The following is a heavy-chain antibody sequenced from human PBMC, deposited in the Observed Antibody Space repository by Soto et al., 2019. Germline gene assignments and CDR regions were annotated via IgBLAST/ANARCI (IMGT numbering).Heavy chain of an antibody. CDR2: IYSGDSET. CDR1: GYDFARTW. D-gene: IGHD5-12*01. Sequence: PGESLKISFKASGYDFARTWIGWVRQLPGKGLDWLGIIYSGDSETRYNPSFRGQVTFSVDMSISTAYLQWSSLKTSDIAIYYCATLVGAYDSYFDNWGQGTLVTVSS. CDR3: ATLVGAYDSYFDN. V-gene: IGHV5-51*01. J-gene: IGHJ4*02.